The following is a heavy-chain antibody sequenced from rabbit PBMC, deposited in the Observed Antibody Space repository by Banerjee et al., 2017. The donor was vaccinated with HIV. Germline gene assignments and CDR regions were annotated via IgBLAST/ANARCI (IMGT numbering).Heavy chain of an antibody. V-gene: IGHV1S45*01. CDR3: ARRADYAGGGNFNL. CDR1: GFSFSSVYD. CDR2: IGTADGNT. D-gene: IGHD4-2*01. J-gene: IGHJ4*01. Sequence: QEQLEESGGDLVKPEGSLTLTCTASGFSFSSVYDMCWVRQAPGKGLEWIACIGTADGNTFYANWAKGRFTISKPPSTTVTLQMTSLTAADTATYFCARRADYAGGGNFNLWGPGTLVTVS.